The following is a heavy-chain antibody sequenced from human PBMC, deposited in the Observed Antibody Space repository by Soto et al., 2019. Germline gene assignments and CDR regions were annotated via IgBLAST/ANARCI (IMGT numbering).Heavy chain of an antibody. Sequence: PSQTLSLTCAISGDSVSSNTAARNWIRSSPSRGLEWLGRTYYRSNWRHDYAVSVKSRITVNPDTSKNHFSLQLNSVTPDDTAVYSCARGVAGSGFDLWGQGTLVTVSS. V-gene: IGHV6-1*01. CDR2: TYYRSNWRH. CDR1: GDSVSSNTAA. D-gene: IGHD6-19*01. J-gene: IGHJ4*02. CDR3: ARGVAGSGFDL.